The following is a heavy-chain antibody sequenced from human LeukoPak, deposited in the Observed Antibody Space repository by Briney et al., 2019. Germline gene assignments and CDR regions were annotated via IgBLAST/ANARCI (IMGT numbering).Heavy chain of an antibody. J-gene: IGHJ4*02. Sequence: GSLRLSCAASGFTFSSYWMSWIRQPPGKGLEWIGSIYYSGSTYYNPPLKSRVTISGDTSKNQFSLKLSSVTAADTAVYYCARAGIAVAGTSWYYFDYWGQGTLVTVSS. CDR2: IYYSGST. V-gene: IGHV4-39*01. D-gene: IGHD6-19*01. CDR3: ARAGIAVAGTSWYYFDY. CDR1: GFTFSSYW.